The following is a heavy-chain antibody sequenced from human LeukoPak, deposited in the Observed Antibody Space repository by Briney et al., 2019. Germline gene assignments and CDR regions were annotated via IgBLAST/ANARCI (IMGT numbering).Heavy chain of an antibody. CDR3: AIGGTYSFDS. Sequence: TGGSLRLSCAASGFTFASYAMNWVRQAPGKGLEWVSGISGSGGSTNYADSVKGRFTISRDNSKNTLYLQMNSLRAEDTAVYYCAIGGTYSFDSWGQGTLVTVSS. CDR1: GFTFASYA. CDR2: ISGSGGST. J-gene: IGHJ4*02. D-gene: IGHD1-26*01. V-gene: IGHV3-23*01.